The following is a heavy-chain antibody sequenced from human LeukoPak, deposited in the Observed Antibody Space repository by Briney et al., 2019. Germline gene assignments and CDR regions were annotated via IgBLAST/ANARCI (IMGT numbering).Heavy chain of an antibody. CDR2: IYHSGST. Sequence: PSGTLSLTCAVSGGSISSSNWWSWVRLPPGKGLEWIGEIYHSGSTNYNPSLKSRVTISVDKSKNQFSLKLSSVTAADTAVYYCARDHRTRMGRDYYYYGMDVWGQGTTVTVSS. J-gene: IGHJ6*02. CDR3: ARDHRTRMGRDYYYYGMDV. CDR1: GGSISSSNW. V-gene: IGHV4-4*02. D-gene: IGHD1-14*01.